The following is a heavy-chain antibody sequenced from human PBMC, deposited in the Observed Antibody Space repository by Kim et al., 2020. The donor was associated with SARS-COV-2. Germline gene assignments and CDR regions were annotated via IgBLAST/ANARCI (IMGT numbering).Heavy chain of an antibody. Sequence: SETLSLTCTVSGGSISSGDYYWSWIRQPPGKGLEWIGYIYYSGSTYYNPSLKSRVTISVDTSKNQFSLKLSSVTAADTAVYYCARGSSSLSGFDYWGQGTLVTVSS. CDR1: GGSISSGDYY. J-gene: IGHJ4*02. CDR2: IYYSGST. CDR3: ARGSSSLSGFDY. D-gene: IGHD6-6*01. V-gene: IGHV4-30-4*01.